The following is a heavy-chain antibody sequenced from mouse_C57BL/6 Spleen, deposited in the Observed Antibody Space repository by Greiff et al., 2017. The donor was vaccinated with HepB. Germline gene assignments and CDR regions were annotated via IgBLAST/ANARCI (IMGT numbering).Heavy chain of an antibody. D-gene: IGHD2-5*01. CDR3: AREDYSNYDY. J-gene: IGHJ2*01. CDR1: GYTFTSYW. V-gene: IGHV1-61*01. Sequence: QVQLKQPGAELVRPGSSVKLSCKASGYTFTSYWMDWVKQRPGQGLEWIGNIYPSDSETHYNQKFKDKATLTVDKSSSTAYMQLSSLTSEDSAVYYCAREDYSNYDYWGQGTTLTVSS. CDR2: IYPSDSET.